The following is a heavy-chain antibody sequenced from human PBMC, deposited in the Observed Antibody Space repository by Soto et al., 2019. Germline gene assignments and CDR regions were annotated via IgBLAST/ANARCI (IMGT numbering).Heavy chain of an antibody. CDR1: GGTFSSYT. D-gene: IGHD2-2*01. V-gene: IGHV1-69*08. CDR2: IIPILGIA. CDR3: ARDQVVPAAPPEY. Sequence: QVQLVQSGAEVKKPGSSVKVSCKASGGTFSSYTISWVRQAPGQGLEWMGRIIPILGIANYAQKFQGRVTITADKSTSTAYMELSSLRSEDTAVYYCARDQVVPAAPPEYWGQGTLVTVSS. J-gene: IGHJ4*02.